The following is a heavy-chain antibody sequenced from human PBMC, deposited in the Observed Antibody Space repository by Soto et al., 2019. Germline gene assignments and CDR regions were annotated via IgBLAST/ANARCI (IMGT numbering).Heavy chain of an antibody. V-gene: IGHV3-30-3*01. CDR1: RFSFSTYA. CDR2: ISYDGGNE. J-gene: IGHJ3*02. D-gene: IGHD1-26*01. CDR3: ARDRSGSHEIDDSLAI. Sequence: QVQLVESGGGVVQPGRSLRLSCAASRFSFSTYAIHWVRQAPGKGLEWVAGISYDGGNEYYAGSVKGRFTISRDNSKSTLYLKMTSLGPDDTAVYYCARDRSGSHEIDDSLAIVGRGTMVTVSS.